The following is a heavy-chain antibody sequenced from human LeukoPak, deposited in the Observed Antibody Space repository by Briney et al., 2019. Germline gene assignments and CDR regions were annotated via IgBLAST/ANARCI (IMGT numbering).Heavy chain of an antibody. CDR2: IWYDGSDK. V-gene: IGHV3-33*08. CDR3: ARDLTSVTTNWFDP. CDR1: GFTFSSYG. Sequence: GGSLRLSCAASGFTFSSYGMHWVRQAPGKGLEGVAVIWYDGSDKYYADSVKGRFTISRDSSKNTLYLQMNSLRAEDTAVYYCARDLTSVTTNWFDPWGQGTLVTVSS. D-gene: IGHD4-17*01. J-gene: IGHJ5*02.